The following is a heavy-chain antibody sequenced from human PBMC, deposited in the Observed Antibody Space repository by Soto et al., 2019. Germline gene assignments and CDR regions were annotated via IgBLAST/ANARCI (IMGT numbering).Heavy chain of an antibody. D-gene: IGHD6-6*01. Sequence: GESLNISCTGSGYSFTSYWIGWVRPLPGKGLEWMGIIYPGDSDTRYSPSFQGQVTISADKSISTAYLQWSSLKASDTAMYYCAITLSSIAAPVDPWGQGTRVSVAS. CDR3: AITLSSIAAPVDP. V-gene: IGHV5-51*01. CDR1: GYSFTSYW. J-gene: IGHJ5*02. CDR2: IYPGDSDT.